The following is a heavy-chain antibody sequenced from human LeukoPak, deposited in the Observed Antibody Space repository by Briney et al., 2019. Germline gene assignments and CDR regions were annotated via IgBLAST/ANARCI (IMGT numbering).Heavy chain of an antibody. CDR2: ISAYNGNT. V-gene: IGHV1-18*01. CDR1: GYTFTSYG. CDR3: ARGDPYSESGSYYPDVFVY. Sequence: GASVKVSCKASGYTFTSYGISWVRQAPGQGLEWMGWISAYNGNTNYAQKLQGRVTMTTDTSTSTAYMELRSLRSDDTAVYYCARGDPYSESGSYYPDVFVYWGQGTLVTVSS. J-gene: IGHJ4*02. D-gene: IGHD1-26*01.